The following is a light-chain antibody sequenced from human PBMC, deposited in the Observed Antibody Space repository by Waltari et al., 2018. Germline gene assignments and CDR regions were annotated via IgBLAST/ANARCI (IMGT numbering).Light chain of an antibody. J-gene: IGKJ2*01. Sequence: ELVLTQSPATLSLSPGERATLSCRASQRVSSSYLAWYQQKPGQAPRLLIYGASSRATGTPDRFSGSGSGTDFTLTISRLGPEDFAVYYCQQYGSSPYTFGQGTKLEIK. CDR1: QRVSSSY. CDR3: QQYGSSPYT. CDR2: GAS. V-gene: IGKV3-20*01.